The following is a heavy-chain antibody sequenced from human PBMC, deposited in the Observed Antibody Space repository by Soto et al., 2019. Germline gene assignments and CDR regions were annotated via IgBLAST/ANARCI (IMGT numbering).Heavy chain of an antibody. J-gene: IGHJ3*02. D-gene: IGHD5-12*01. V-gene: IGHV1-8*01. CDR2: LNPNTDTT. CDR1: GYTFSNYD. Sequence: ASVKVSCKASGYTFSNYDINWVRQATGQGLEWMGWLNPNTDTTGSAQKFQGRVTMTRNTSISTAYLELSGLRSDDTAVYYCARGIKGLPPSAFDIWGQGTRVTVSS. CDR3: ARGIKGLPPSAFDI.